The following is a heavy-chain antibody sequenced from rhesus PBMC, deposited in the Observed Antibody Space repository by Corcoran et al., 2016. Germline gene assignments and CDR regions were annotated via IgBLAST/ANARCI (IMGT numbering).Heavy chain of an antibody. CDR3: ASAPPYNFWTGFPDY. V-gene: IGHV4S7*01. CDR1: GGSISSNY. J-gene: IGHJ4*01. Sequence: QVQLQESGPGLVKPSETLSLTCAVSGGSISSNYWSWIRQPPGKGLEWIGYNYGSSGSTNYNPSLKSRVTISKDASKNEFSLKLSSVTAADTAVYYCASAPPYNFWTGFPDYWGQGVLVTVSS. CDR2: NYGSSGST. D-gene: IGHD3-3*01.